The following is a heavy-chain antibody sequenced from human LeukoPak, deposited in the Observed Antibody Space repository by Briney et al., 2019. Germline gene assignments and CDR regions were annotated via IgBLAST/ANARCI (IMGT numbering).Heavy chain of an antibody. J-gene: IGHJ4*02. CDR2: ISSSSSTI. CDR3: ASYGDYSPFDY. Sequence: GGSLRLSCGASGFTFSSYSMNWVRQAPGKGLEWVSYISSSSSTIYYADSEKGQFTISRDNAKNSLYLQMNSLRAEDTAVYYCASYGDYSPFDYWGQGTLVTVSS. V-gene: IGHV3-48*01. D-gene: IGHD4-17*01. CDR1: GFTFSSYS.